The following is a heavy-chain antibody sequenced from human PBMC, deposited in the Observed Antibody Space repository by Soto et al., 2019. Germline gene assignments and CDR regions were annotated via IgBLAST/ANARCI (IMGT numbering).Heavy chain of an antibody. V-gene: IGHV4-4*02. CDR3: AHRQLYNGAWNEGTFDY. J-gene: IGHJ4*02. Sequence: SETMSLTCAVSCGSIISINWWRCVRQPPGRGLEWIGEIYHSGNSNYNPSLKSRVTLSVDKSKNQFSLNLTSVTAADTATYYCAHRQLYNGAWNEGTFDYWGQGALVTVSS. CDR1: CGSIISINW. D-gene: IGHD1-1*01. CDR2: IYHSGNS.